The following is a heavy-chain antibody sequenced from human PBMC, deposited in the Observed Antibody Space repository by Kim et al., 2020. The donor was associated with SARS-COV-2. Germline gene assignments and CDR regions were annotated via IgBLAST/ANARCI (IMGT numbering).Heavy chain of an antibody. D-gene: IGHD6-6*01. CDR3: AKGTAARPGYYYGMDV. CDR1: GFTFSSYA. Sequence: GGSLRLSCAASGFTFSSYAMSWVRQAPGKGLEWVSAISGSGGSTYYADSVKGRFTISRDNSKNTLYLQMNSLRAEDTAVYYCAKGTAARPGYYYGMDVWGQGTTVTVSS. V-gene: IGHV3-23*01. CDR2: ISGSGGST. J-gene: IGHJ6*02.